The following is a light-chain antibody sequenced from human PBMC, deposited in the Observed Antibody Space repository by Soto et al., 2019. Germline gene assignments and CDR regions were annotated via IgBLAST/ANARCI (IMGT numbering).Light chain of an antibody. CDR1: PTVSTS. V-gene: IGKV3-11*01. CDR2: DAS. J-gene: IGKJ5*01. Sequence: IVLKKSAGTLSLKTGERASLCFSARPTVSTSFAWHQPNPRHAPRLLLSDASNRATAIPARFSGSGSGTAFTLPIRSLEPEDFAVYSCPPRSNWITSGQGTLLEI. CDR3: PPRSNWIT.